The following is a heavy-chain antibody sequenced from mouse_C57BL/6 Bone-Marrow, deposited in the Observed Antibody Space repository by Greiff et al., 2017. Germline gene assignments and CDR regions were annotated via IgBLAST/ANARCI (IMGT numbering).Heavy chain of an antibody. V-gene: IGHV5-16*01. CDR2: INYDGSST. J-gene: IGHJ4*01. D-gene: IGHD2-14*01. CDR3: ARDHYRAMDY. Sequence: EVQVVESEGGLVQPGSSMKLSCTASGFTFSDYYMAWVRQVPEKGLELVANINYDGSSTYYLDSLKSRFIISRDNAKNILYLKMSSLKSEDTATYYCARDHYRAMDYWGQGTSVTVSS. CDR1: GFTFSDYY.